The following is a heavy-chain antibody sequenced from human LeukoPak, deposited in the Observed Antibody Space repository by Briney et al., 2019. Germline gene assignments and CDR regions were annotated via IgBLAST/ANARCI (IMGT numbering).Heavy chain of an antibody. V-gene: IGHV4-59*01. CDR3: ARAVSGWYFDL. Sequence: SETLPLTCTVSGGSISTYYWSWIRQPPGKGLEWIGYSGSTNYNPSLKSRVTISVDTSKNQFSLKLSSVTAADTAMYYCARAVSGWYFDLWGRGTLVTVSS. CDR1: GGSISTYY. CDR2: SGST. J-gene: IGHJ2*01. D-gene: IGHD3-3*01.